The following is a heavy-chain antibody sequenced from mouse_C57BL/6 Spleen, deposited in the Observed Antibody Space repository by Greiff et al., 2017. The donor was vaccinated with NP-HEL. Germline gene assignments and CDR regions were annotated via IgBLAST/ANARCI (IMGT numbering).Heavy chain of an antibody. V-gene: IGHV1-50*01. CDR3: AVTGNYFDY. CDR1: GYTFTSYW. J-gene: IGHJ2*01. Sequence: QVQLQQPGAELVKPGASVKLSCKASGYTFTSYWMQWVKQRPGQGLEWIGEIDPSDSYTNYNQKFKGKATLTVDTSSSTAYMQLSSLTSEDSAVYYCAVTGNYFDYWGQGTTLTVSS. CDR2: IDPSDSYT. D-gene: IGHD4-1*01.